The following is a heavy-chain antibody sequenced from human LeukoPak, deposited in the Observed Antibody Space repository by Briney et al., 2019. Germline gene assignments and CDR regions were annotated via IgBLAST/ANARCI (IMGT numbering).Heavy chain of an antibody. V-gene: IGHV3-7*01. CDR1: GFTFRDYW. CDR3: ARLAYYMDV. J-gene: IGHJ6*03. CDR2: IKYDEIEK. Sequence: GGSLRLSCGASGFTFRDYWMSWVRQAPGKGLEWLANIKYDEIEKNLADSVKGRFTVSRDNAKNSVSLQLNSLRPEDTGIYYCARLAYYMDVWGKGTAVTVSS.